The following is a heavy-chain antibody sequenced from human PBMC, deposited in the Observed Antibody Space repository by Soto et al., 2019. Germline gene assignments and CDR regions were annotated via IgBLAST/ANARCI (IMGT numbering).Heavy chain of an antibody. J-gene: IGHJ4*02. Sequence: GGSLRLSCVPSGFTFDDYAMHWARQAPGKGLGWVSGISWNSGSIGYADSVKGRFTISRDNAKNSLYLQMNSLRAEDAALYYFARASHSYDSGSYYHPFDYWGQGTLVTVSS. CDR2: ISWNSGSI. D-gene: IGHD3-22*01. CDR1: GFTFDDYA. V-gene: IGHV3-9*01. CDR3: ARASHSYDSGSYYHPFDY.